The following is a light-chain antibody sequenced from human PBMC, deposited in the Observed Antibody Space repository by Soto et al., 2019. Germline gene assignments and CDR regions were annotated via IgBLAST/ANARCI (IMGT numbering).Light chain of an antibody. CDR3: QQYGSSPLT. V-gene: IGKV3-20*01. CDR1: QSVRSNY. J-gene: IGKJ4*01. CDR2: GAS. Sequence: EIVLTQSPGTLSLSPGESATLSCRASQSVRSNYLAWYQQKPGQAPRLLIYGASSRATGIPDRFSGSGSGTDLNLTISRLEPEDFAVYYCQQYGSSPLTFGGGTTEEIK.